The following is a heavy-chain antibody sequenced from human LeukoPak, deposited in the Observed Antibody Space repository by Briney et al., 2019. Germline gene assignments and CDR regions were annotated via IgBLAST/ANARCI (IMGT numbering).Heavy chain of an antibody. J-gene: IGHJ3*02. CDR2: IRYDGSNK. CDR3: AHHGGGTIRIAAFDI. V-gene: IGHV3-30*02. CDR1: GFTFSSYG. D-gene: IGHD3-3*01. Sequence: GGSLRLSCAASGFTFSSYGMHWVRQAPGKGLEWVAFIRYDGSNKYYADSVKGRFTISRDNSKNTLYLQMNSLRAEDTAIYYCAHHGGGTIRIAAFDIWGQGTMVTVSS.